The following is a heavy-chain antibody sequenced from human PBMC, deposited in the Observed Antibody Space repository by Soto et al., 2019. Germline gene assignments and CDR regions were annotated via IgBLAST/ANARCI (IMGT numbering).Heavy chain of an antibody. CDR3: AGEGDIVLIRGAVDI. Sequence: QVQLVQSGAEVKKPGASVKVSCKASGYTFTSYGISWVRQAPGQGLEWMGWISAYNGNTNYAQKLQGGVTMTTDTSTSRAYMERRRLRSDDTAVYYCAGEGDIVLIRGAVDIWGQGTMVTVSS. D-gene: IGHD2-8*01. V-gene: IGHV1-18*01. CDR2: ISAYNGNT. J-gene: IGHJ3*02. CDR1: GYTFTSYG.